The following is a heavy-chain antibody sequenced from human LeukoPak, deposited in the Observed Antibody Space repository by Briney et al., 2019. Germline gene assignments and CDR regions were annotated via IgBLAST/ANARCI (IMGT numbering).Heavy chain of an antibody. CDR3: ARAGSSWSFDY. J-gene: IGHJ4*02. V-gene: IGHV4-59*01. CDR1: GGSISSYY. CDR2: IYYSGST. Sequence: PSETLSLTCTVSGGSISSYYWSWIRQPPGKGLEWIGYIYYSGSTNYNPSLQSRVTISVDTSKNQLPLKLTSVTAADTAVYYCARAGSSWSFDYWGQGTLVTVSS. D-gene: IGHD6-13*01.